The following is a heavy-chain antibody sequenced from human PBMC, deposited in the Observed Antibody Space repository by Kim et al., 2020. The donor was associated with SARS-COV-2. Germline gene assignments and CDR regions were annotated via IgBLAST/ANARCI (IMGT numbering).Heavy chain of an antibody. V-gene: IGHV4-59*13. CDR1: GGSISSYY. D-gene: IGHD6-13*01. CDR3: ARDRGSSWTGWFDP. Sequence: SETLSLTCTVSGGSISSYYWSWIRQPPGKGLEWIGYIYYSGSTNYNPSLKSRVTISVDTSKNQFSLKLSSVTAADTAVYYCARDRGSSWTGWFDPWGQGTLGTVSS. J-gene: IGHJ5*02. CDR2: IYYSGST.